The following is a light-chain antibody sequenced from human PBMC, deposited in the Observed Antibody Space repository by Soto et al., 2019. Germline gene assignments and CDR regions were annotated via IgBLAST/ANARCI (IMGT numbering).Light chain of an antibody. CDR2: DAS. CDR3: QQYGSSST. Sequence: EIVLAQSPRTLSLSPLERGPLXFRASQSLSSSQLAWYQQKPGQAPRLLIHDASSRATGISDRFTGSGSGTDFTLTISSLEPEDFAVYYCQQYGSSSTFGQGTKVDIK. J-gene: IGKJ1*01. CDR1: QSLSSSQ. V-gene: IGKV3-20*01.